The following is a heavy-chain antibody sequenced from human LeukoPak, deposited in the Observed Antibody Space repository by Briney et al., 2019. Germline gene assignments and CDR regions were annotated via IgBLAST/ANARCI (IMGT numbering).Heavy chain of an antibody. V-gene: IGHV1-69*04. D-gene: IGHD3-22*01. J-gene: IGHJ1*01. CDR1: GGTFNSFA. CDR3: ARMKYFDSTGYSHAEYFQH. Sequence: ASVKVSCKASGGTFNSFAIGWVRQAPGQGLEWVGRIIPLLGTPDYAQKFQGRVTITSDKYTGTAYIELSSLRSEDAAMYYCARMKYFDSTGYSHAEYFQHWGQGTLVIVSS. CDR2: IIPLLGTP.